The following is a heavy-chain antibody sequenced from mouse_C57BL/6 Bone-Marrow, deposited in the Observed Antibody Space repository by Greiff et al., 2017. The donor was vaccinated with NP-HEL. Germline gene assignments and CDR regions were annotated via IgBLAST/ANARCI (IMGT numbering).Heavy chain of an antibody. V-gene: IGHV1-22*01. CDR3: AYYGSWDAMDY. Sequence: EVKLVESGPELVKPGASVKMSCKASGYTFTDYNMHWVKQSHGKSLEWIGYINPNNGGTSYNQKFKGKATLTVNKSSSTAYMELRSLTSEDSAVYYCAYYGSWDAMDYWGQGTSVTVSS. CDR2: INPNNGGT. J-gene: IGHJ4*01. CDR1: GYTFTDYN. D-gene: IGHD1-1*01.